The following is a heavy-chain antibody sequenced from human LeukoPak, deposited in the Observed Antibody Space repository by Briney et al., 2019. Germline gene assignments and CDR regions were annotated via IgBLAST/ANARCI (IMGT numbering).Heavy chain of an antibody. CDR2: IYYSGST. Sequence: SETLSLTCTVSGGSISSYYWNWIRQPPGKGLEWIGYIYYSGSTNYNPSLKSRVTISVDTSNNQFSLKLSSVTAADTAVYYCARGYYYDSSGYYPSPFVFWGQGTLVTVSS. CDR1: GGSISSYY. CDR3: ARGYYYDSSGYYPSPFVF. V-gene: IGHV4-59*01. J-gene: IGHJ4*02. D-gene: IGHD3-22*01.